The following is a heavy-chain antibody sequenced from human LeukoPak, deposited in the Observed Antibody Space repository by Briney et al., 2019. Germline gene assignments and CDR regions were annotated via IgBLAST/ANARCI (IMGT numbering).Heavy chain of an antibody. D-gene: IGHD3-22*01. J-gene: IGHJ5*02. CDR3: ARVYYYDSSGPSEFDP. CDR1: GFTFDDYG. V-gene: IGHV3-20*04. Sequence: PGGSLRLSCAASGFTFDDYGMSWVRQAPGKGLEWVSGINWNGGSTGYADSVKGRFTISRDNAKNSLYLQMSSLRAEDTALYYCARVYYYDSSGPSEFDPWGQGTLVTVSS. CDR2: INWNGGST.